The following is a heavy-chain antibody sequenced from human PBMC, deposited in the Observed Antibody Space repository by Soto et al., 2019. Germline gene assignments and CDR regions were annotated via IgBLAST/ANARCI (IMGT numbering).Heavy chain of an antibody. V-gene: IGHV4-30-4*01. CDR2: IYYSGST. Sequence: SETLSLTCTVSGGPISSGDYYWSWIRQPPGKGLEWIGYIYYSGSTYYNPSLKSRVTISVDTSKNQFSLKLSSVTAADTAVYYCARGEGVGATIDEVRYGMDVWGQGTTVTVSS. CDR3: ARGEGVGATIDEVRYGMDV. CDR1: GGPISSGDYY. J-gene: IGHJ6*02. D-gene: IGHD1-26*01.